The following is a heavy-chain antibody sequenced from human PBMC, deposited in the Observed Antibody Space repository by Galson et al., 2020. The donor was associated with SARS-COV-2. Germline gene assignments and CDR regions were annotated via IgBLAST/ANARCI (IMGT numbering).Heavy chain of an antibody. V-gene: IGHV1-18*01. Sequence: ASVKVSCKASGYTFTSYGISWVRQAPGQGLEWMGWISAYNGNTNYAQKLQGRVTMTTDTSTSTAYMELRSLRSDDTAVYYCARVGLRYSSGWYSVYRGQGTLVTVSS. D-gene: IGHD6-19*01. J-gene: IGHJ4*02. CDR2: ISAYNGNT. CDR1: GYTFTSYG. CDR3: ARVGLRYSSGWYSVY.